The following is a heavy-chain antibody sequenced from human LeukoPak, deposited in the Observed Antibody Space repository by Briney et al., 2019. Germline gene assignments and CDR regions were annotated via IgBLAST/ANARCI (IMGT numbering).Heavy chain of an antibody. CDR1: GFTVSSNY. CDR3: ARVQQWLGGGYYYYGMDV. V-gene: IGHV3-53*01. J-gene: IGHJ6*02. D-gene: IGHD6-19*01. CDR2: IYSGGST. Sequence: GGSLRHSCAASGFTVSSNYMSWVRQAPGKGLEWVSVIYSGGSTYYADSVKGRFTISRDNSKNTLYLQMNSLRAEDTAVYYCARVQQWLGGGYYYYGMDVWGQGTTVTVSS.